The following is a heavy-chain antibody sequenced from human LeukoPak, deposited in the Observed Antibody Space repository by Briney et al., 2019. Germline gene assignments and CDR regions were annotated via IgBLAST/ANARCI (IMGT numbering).Heavy chain of an antibody. CDR2: ISSSSSYI. CDR3: ARELGYYDSSGYP. J-gene: IGHJ4*02. V-gene: IGHV3-21*01. D-gene: IGHD3-22*01. CDR1: GFTFSSYS. Sequence: GGSLRLSCAASGFTFSSYSMNWVRQAPGKGLEWVSSISSSSSYIYYADSVKGRFTISRDNAKNSLYLQMSSLRAEDTAVYYCARELGYYDSSGYPWGQGTLVTVSS.